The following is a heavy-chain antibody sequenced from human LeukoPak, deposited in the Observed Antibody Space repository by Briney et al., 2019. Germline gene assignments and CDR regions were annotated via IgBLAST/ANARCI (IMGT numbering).Heavy chain of an antibody. J-gene: IGHJ4*02. CDR3: AKSLFGVAGPPPY. CDR1: GFTFSSYN. V-gene: IGHV3-23*01. CDR2: ISGDAGRT. Sequence: GGSLRLSCAASGFTFSSYNMNWVRQAPGKGLEWVSAISGDAGRTYYADSVKGRFTISRDNSRKMLYLQMSSLSAEDTALYFCAKSLFGVAGPPPYWGQGTLVTVSS. D-gene: IGHD6-19*01.